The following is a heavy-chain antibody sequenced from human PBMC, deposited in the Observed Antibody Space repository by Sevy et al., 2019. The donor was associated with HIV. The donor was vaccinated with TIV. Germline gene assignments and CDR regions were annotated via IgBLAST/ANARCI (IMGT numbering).Heavy chain of an antibody. Sequence: GGSLRLSCAASGFTFSSYTMNWVRQAPGKGLEWVSYISSSSSTIYYADSVKGRFTISRDNAKNSLYLQMNSLRDEDTAVDFCARRFNIVGATHFDYWGQGTLVTVSS. CDR1: GFTFSSYT. D-gene: IGHD1-26*01. CDR3: ARRFNIVGATHFDY. V-gene: IGHV3-48*02. CDR2: ISSSSSTI. J-gene: IGHJ4*02.